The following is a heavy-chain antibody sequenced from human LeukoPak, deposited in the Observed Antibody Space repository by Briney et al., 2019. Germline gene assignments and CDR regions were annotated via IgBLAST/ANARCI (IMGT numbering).Heavy chain of an antibody. V-gene: IGHV5-51*01. D-gene: IGHD3-22*01. CDR2: IYPGDSDT. J-gene: IGHJ3*02. CDR3: ARHVENYDSSGYYYEGGFDI. Sequence: RGESLKISCKGSGYSFTSYWIGWVRQMPGKGLEWMGIIYPGDSDTRYSPSFQGQVTISADESISTAYLQWSSLKASDTAMYYCARHVENYDSSGYYYEGGFDIWGQGTMVTVSS. CDR1: GYSFTSYW.